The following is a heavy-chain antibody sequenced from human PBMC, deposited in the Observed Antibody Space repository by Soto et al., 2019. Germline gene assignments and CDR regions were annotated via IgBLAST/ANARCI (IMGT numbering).Heavy chain of an antibody. V-gene: IGHV3-33*01. D-gene: IGHD3-16*01. CDR3: AREGADYHFDF. Sequence: QVQLVEPGGGVVQPGRSLRLSCAASGFTFSSDVMHWVRQAPGKGLEWVAAIWSDGRNKYYADSVKGRFTISRDNSKNTLYLQVNSLRAEDTAVYYCAREGADYHFDFWGQGTLVTVSS. CDR2: IWSDGRNK. J-gene: IGHJ4*02. CDR1: GFTFSSDV.